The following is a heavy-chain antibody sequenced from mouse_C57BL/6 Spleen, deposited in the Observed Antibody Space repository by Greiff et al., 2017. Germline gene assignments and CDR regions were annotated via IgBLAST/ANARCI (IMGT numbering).Heavy chain of an antibody. V-gene: IGHV1-22*01. D-gene: IGHD1-1*01. Sequence: EVQLQQSGPELVKPGASVKMSCTASGYTFTDYNMHWVKQSHGKSLEWIGYINPNNGGTSYNQKFKGKATLTVNKSSSTAYMELRSLTSEDSAVYYCARYYCGRAWFAYWGQGTLVTVSA. CDR1: GYTFTDYN. CDR3: ARYYCGRAWFAY. J-gene: IGHJ3*01. CDR2: INPNNGGT.